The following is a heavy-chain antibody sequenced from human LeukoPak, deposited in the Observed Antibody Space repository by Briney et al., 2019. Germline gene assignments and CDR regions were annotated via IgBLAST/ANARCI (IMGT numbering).Heavy chain of an antibody. CDR2: ISAYNGNT. Sequence: GASVKVSCKASGYTFTSYGISWVRQAPGQGLEWMGWISAYNGNTNYAQKLQGRVTMTTDTSTSTAYMELRSLRSDDTAVYYCARDPRRDGYNPYWYFDLWGRGTLVTVSS. J-gene: IGHJ2*01. D-gene: IGHD5-24*01. CDR1: GYTFTSYG. CDR3: ARDPRRDGYNPYWYFDL. V-gene: IGHV1-18*01.